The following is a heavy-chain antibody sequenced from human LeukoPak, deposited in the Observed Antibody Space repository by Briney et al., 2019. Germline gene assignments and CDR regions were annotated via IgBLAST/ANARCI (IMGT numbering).Heavy chain of an antibody. Sequence: GASVKVSCKASGYIFTDYYIHWVRQAPGQGLEWMGWINPDSGDTNSAQKFQGRVTMTRDTSIRTVYMEVSRLKSDDTAVFYCARKSSSRTRPFDYWGQGTLVTVSS. J-gene: IGHJ4*02. CDR1: GYIFTDYY. CDR2: INPDSGDT. D-gene: IGHD6-19*01. CDR3: ARKSSSRTRPFDY. V-gene: IGHV1-2*02.